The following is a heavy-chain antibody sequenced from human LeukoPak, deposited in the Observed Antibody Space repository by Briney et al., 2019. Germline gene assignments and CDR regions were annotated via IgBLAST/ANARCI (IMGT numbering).Heavy chain of an antibody. CDR3: AKDGYCASTSCYYYYMDV. CDR1: GFSFSDYA. V-gene: IGHV3-23*01. CDR2: ISGSGFST. J-gene: IGHJ6*03. Sequence: GGSLRLSCAASGFSFSDYAMSWVRQAPGKGLEWVSGISGSGFSTYYPESEKGRFTISRDNSKNTLYLQMNSLRAEDTAVYYCAKDGYCASTSCYYYYMDVWGKGTTVTVSS. D-gene: IGHD2-2*03.